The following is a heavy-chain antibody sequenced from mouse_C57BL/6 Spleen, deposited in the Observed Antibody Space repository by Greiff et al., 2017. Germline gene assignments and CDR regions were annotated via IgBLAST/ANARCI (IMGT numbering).Heavy chain of an antibody. D-gene: IGHD2-5*01. CDR1: GYTFTSYW. CDR3: ARRSNYEGHWYFDV. Sequence: QVQLQQPGTELVKPGASVKLSCKASGYTFTSYWMHWVKQRPGQGLEWIGNINPSNGGTNYNEKFKSKATLTVEKSSSTAYMQLSSLTSEDSAVYYCARRSNYEGHWYFDVWGTGTTVTVSS. V-gene: IGHV1-53*01. CDR2: INPSNGGT. J-gene: IGHJ1*03.